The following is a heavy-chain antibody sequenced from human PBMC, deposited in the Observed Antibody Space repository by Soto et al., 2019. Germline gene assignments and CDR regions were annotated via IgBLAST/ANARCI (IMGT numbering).Heavy chain of an antibody. Sequence: QVQLQESGPGLVKPSGTLSLTCVVSGDSISSSNWWSWVRQPPGKGLEWIGKIYHTGSTNYNPSLKSRVTISADKSKNQVSLNFRSVNAADTAVYYCAIDNLVGHSYGNQIDALDNWGQGTKVTVSS. V-gene: IGHV4-4*02. D-gene: IGHD5-18*01. CDR1: GDSISSSNW. J-gene: IGHJ3*02. CDR3: AIDNLVGHSYGNQIDALDN. CDR2: IYHTGST.